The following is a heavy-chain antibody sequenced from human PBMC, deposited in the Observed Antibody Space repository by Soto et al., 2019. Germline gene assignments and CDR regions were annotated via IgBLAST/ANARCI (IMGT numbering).Heavy chain of an antibody. D-gene: IGHD6-19*01. Sequence: QVQLQESGPGLVKPSQTLSLTCTVSGGSISSGGYYWSWIRQHPGKGLEWIGYIYYSGSTYYNPSLKGRVTISVDTSKNQFSLKLSSVTAADTAVYYCARVPQWLVLREIWFDPWGQGTLVTVSS. V-gene: IGHV4-31*03. J-gene: IGHJ5*02. CDR3: ARVPQWLVLREIWFDP. CDR2: IYYSGST. CDR1: GGSISSGGYY.